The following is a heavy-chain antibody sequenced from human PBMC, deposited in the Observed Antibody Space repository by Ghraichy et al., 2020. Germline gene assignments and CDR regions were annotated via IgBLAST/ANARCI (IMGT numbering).Heavy chain of an antibody. J-gene: IGHJ4*02. V-gene: IGHV1-2*06. D-gene: IGHD2-15*01. CDR1: GYTFTGYY. CDR3: ARSVVVVAANLLDY. CDR2: INPNSGDT. Sequence: ASVKVSCKASGYTFTGYYMHWVRQAPGQGLEWMGRINPNSGDTNYAQKFQGRVTMTRDTSISTAYMELSRLRSDDTAVYYCARSVVVVAANLLDYWGQGTLVTVSS.